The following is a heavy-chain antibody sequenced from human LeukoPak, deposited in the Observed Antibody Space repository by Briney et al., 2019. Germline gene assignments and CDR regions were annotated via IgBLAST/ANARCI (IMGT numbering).Heavy chain of an antibody. CDR2: IKEDGSEK. Sequence: GGSLRLSCVASGFTFSNYWMSWVRQAPGKGLEWVANIKEDGSEKYYVDSVKGRFTISRDNTKNSLYLQMNSLRAEDTAVYYCASTIATRYFDYWGQGTLVTVSS. D-gene: IGHD6-6*01. V-gene: IGHV3-7*03. J-gene: IGHJ4*02. CDR1: GFTFSNYW. CDR3: ASTIATRYFDY.